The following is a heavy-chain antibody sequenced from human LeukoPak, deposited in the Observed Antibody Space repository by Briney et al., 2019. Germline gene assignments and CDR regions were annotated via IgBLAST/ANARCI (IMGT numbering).Heavy chain of an antibody. CDR3: ARGFFVRENPGSWFDP. CDR2: IYRTGHT. J-gene: IGHJ5*02. Sequence: SETLSLTCAVSGGSISTGDYSWNWIRQPPGKGLEWIGYIYRTGHTFYNPSLKSRVTMSVDRSKNQFSLRLTSVTAADTAVYHCARGFFVRENPGSWFDPWGQGTLVTVSP. V-gene: IGHV4-30-2*01. CDR1: GGSISTGDYS. D-gene: IGHD3-10*02.